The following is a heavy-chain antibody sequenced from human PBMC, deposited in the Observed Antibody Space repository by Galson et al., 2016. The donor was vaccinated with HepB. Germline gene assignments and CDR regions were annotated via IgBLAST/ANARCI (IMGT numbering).Heavy chain of an antibody. Sequence: QSGAEVKKPGESLRISCKASGGTFRSNPITWVRQAPGQGLEWMGGIIPIFGTTNSAQRVQGRVTITADESTSTVYMELRSLRSDDTATYFCATTTHQPPDALDIWGQGTMVVVSS. V-gene: IGHV1-69*01. D-gene: IGHD1-1*01. CDR3: ATTTHQPPDALDI. CDR2: IIPIFGTT. J-gene: IGHJ3*02. CDR1: GGTFRSNP.